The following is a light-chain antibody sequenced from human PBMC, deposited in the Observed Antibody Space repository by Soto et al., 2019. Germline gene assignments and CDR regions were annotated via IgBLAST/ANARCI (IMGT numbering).Light chain of an antibody. CDR2: GAS. J-gene: IGKJ1*01. V-gene: IGKV3-20*01. Sequence: EIVLTQSPGTLSLSPGARATLSCRASESLSSNYLAWHQQKPGQAPRLXXYGASSRATGIPDRFSGSGSGTDLTLTINRLEPEDFAVYYCQQYGSSSSWTFGQGTKVDIK. CDR1: ESLSSNY. CDR3: QQYGSSSSWT.